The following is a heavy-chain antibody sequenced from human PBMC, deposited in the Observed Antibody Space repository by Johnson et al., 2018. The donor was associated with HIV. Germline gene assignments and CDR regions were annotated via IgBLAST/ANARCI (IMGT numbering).Heavy chain of an antibody. J-gene: IGHJ3*02. Sequence: VQLVESGGGLIQPGGSLRLSCAASGFTVSSNYMSWVRQAPGKGLEWVSVIYSGGSTYYADSVKGRFTVSRDNSKNTLYLQINSLRPEDTAVYYCARLPSGYSRDDLDIWGQGTMVTVSS. CDR1: GFTVSSNY. D-gene: IGHD5-18*01. V-gene: IGHV3-66*03. CDR2: IYSGGST. CDR3: ARLPSGYSRDDLDI.